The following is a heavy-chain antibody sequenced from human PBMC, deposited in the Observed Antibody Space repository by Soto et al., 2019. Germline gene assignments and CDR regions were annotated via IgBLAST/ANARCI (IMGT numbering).Heavy chain of an antibody. V-gene: IGHV3-23*01. CDR3: AKDYLVTGYSSGWYEVGFDY. J-gene: IGHJ4*02. CDR1: GFTFSSYA. CDR2: ISGSGGST. D-gene: IGHD6-19*01. Sequence: GGSLRLSCAASGFTFSSYAMSWVRQAPGKGLEWVSAISGSGGSTYYADSVKGRFTISRDNSKNTLYLQMNSLRAEDTAVYYCAKDYLVTGYSSGWYEVGFDYWGQGTLVTVSS.